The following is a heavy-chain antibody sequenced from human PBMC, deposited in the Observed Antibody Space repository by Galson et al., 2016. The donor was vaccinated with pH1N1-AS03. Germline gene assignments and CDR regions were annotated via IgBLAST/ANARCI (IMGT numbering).Heavy chain of an antibody. Sequence: SLRLSCAGSGFIFSTYSMIWVRQAPGKGLEWVSSIGRESSPIVYADSAKGRFTTSRDNAKNSLYLQMNGLRVEDTAVYYCARRYYDSRGHPLDWWGQGALVTVSS. CDR1: GFIFSTYS. J-gene: IGHJ4*02. D-gene: IGHD3-22*01. CDR3: ARRYYDSRGHPLDW. V-gene: IGHV3-21*04. CDR2: IGRESSPI.